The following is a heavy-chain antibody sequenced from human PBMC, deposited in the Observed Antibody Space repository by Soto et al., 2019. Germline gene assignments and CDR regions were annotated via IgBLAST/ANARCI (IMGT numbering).Heavy chain of an antibody. D-gene: IGHD6-19*01. CDR1: GGSISSYY. CDR3: ARALGGWDLYY. V-gene: IGHV4-59*01. CDR2: IYYSGST. Sequence: SETLSLTCTVSGGSISSYYWSWIRQPPGKGLEWIGYIYYSGSTNYNPSLKSRVTISVDTSKNQFSLKLSSVTAADTAVYYCARALGGWDLYYWGQGTLVTVSS. J-gene: IGHJ4*02.